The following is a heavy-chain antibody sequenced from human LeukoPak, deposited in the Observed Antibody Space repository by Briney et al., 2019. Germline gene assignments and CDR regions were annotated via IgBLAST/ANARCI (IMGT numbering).Heavy chain of an antibody. CDR2: IWFDGETE. CDR1: GFTFSSYG. Sequence: GSLRLSCAASGFTFSSYGMHWVRQAPGMGLEWVADIWFDGETEHFADSVKGRFTISRDNFKNTLYLQMNSLRAEDTALYHCARGDFWSGYFYWGQGTLVTVSS. D-gene: IGHD3-3*01. CDR3: ARGDFWSGYFY. J-gene: IGHJ4*02. V-gene: IGHV3-33*01.